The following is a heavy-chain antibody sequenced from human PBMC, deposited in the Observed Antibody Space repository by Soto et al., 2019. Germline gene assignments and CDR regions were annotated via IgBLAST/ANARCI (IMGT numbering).Heavy chain of an antibody. CDR2: INPETGGT. CDR1: GYTFTGYY. D-gene: IGHD2-2*01. J-gene: IGHJ6*02. V-gene: IGHV1-2*02. CDR3: ARERYQVISDGMDV. Sequence: QVQLVQSGADVKTPGASVRVSCKASGYTFTGYYVHWVREAPGQGLGWMGWINPETGGTSYAQKYQGRVTLSRDTSITTAYLELSRLRFDDAAVYFCARERYQVISDGMDVWGQGTTVTVSS.